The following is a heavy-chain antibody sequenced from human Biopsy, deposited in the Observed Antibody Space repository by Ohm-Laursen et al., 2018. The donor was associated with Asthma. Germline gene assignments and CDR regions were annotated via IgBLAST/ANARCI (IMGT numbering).Heavy chain of an antibody. V-gene: IGHV1-69*01. D-gene: IGHD6-19*01. Sequence: SSVKVSCKAHGGTFSNFAISWVRQAPGQGLEWLGGIMTVFGTTNYAQKFQGRVTITADESTSTAYMEVTSLRSEDTAIYYCARCQVGYSSGWSLLLKKIYYSGMDVWGQGTVVTVSS. CDR2: IMTVFGTT. CDR3: ARCQVGYSSGWSLLLKKIYYSGMDV. J-gene: IGHJ6*02. CDR1: GGTFSNFA.